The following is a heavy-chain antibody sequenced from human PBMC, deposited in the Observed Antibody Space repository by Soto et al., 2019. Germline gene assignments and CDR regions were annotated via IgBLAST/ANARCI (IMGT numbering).Heavy chain of an antibody. CDR2: INPATGAA. J-gene: IGHJ3*02. CDR3: ARGGGVGVAGSAAFDM. Sequence: QLHLVQSGAVVKKPGASVTVSCSASGYPVTAYYMHWVRQAPGRGLEWMGGINPATGAAKYTQTFRGMVTKARDTATGTGFMELSGLTSGGTAVFYCARGGGVGVAGSAAFDMWGQGTLVTVSS. D-gene: IGHD3-3*01. V-gene: IGHV1-2*02. CDR1: GYPVTAYY.